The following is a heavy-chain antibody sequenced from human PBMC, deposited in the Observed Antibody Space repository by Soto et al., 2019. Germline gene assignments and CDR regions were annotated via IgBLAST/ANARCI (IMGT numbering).Heavy chain of an antibody. D-gene: IGHD1-26*01. CDR3: AGLVGKLRYFYVMDV. CDR1: GYSFTNYW. V-gene: IGHV5-51*01. CDR2: SYPGDSDT. J-gene: IGHJ6*02. Sequence: GHSLKISCNGSGYSFTNYWIGWVLQMPGKGLEWIGISYPGDSDTRYSPSFQGQGTSSADKSISTAYLHWSSLKASDTTMYYCAGLVGKLRYFYVMDVLGQGTTVTVS.